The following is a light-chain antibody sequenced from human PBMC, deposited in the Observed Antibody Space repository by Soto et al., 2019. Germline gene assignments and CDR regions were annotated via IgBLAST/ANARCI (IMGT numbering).Light chain of an antibody. CDR1: VSNIGRNY. CDR3: GAWDSSLSTYV. Sequence: QPVLTQPPSVSAAPGQKVTISCSGTVSNIGRNYVSWYQQFPGTVPKLLIYDSDKRPSGIPDRFSASKSGASATLGITGLQTGDEADYYCGAWDSSLSTYVFGTGTKLTVL. CDR2: DSD. J-gene: IGLJ1*01. V-gene: IGLV1-51*01.